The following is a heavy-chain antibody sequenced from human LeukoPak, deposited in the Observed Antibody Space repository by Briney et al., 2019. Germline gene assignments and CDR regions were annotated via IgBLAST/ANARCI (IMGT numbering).Heavy chain of an antibody. CDR2: IYSGGST. D-gene: IGHD1-26*01. CDR3: ARDQTKWEPLRRRDYYYMDV. CDR1: GFTVSSNY. J-gene: IGHJ6*03. V-gene: IGHV3-53*01. Sequence: GGSLRLSCAASGFTVSSNYMSWVRQAPGKGLEWVSVIYSGGSTYYADSVEGRFTISRDNSKNTLYLQMNSLRAEDTAVYYCARDQTKWEPLRRRDYYYMDVWGKGTTVTVSS.